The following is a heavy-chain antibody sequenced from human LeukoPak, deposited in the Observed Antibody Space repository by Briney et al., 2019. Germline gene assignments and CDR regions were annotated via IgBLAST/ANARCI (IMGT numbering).Heavy chain of an antibody. Sequence: ASVKVSCKTSGYTFTYYDITWVRQAPGQGLEWMGRVSPYNGNTYYSQRLQDRVTITKDTSTGTAYMDLRNLRTDGTAMYYCARNGRVRRVVKDLFEYWGQGTLVAVSS. CDR2: VSPYNGNT. V-gene: IGHV1-18*01. CDR1: GYTFTYYD. CDR3: ARNGRVRRVVKDLFEY. J-gene: IGHJ4*02. D-gene: IGHD3-10*01.